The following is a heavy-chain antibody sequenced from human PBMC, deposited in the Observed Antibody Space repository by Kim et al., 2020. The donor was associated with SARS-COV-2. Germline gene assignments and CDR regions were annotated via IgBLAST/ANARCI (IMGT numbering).Heavy chain of an antibody. J-gene: IGHJ6*02. CDR1: GFTFSSYD. CDR3: ARSVYSSGRHYYGMDV. Sequence: GGSLRLSCAASGFTFSSYDMHWVRQATGKGLEWVSAIGTAGDTYYPGSVKGRFTISRENAKNSLYLQMNSLRAGDTAVYYCARSVYSSGRHYYGMDVWGQGTTVTVSS. CDR2: IGTAGDT. D-gene: IGHD6-19*01. V-gene: IGHV3-13*04.